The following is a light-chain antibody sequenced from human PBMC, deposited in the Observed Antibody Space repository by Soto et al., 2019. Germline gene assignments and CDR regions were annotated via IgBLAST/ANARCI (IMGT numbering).Light chain of an antibody. Sequence: DIVMTQSPLSLPVTPGEAASISCRSSQSVLNSDGYNRMDWYLQKPGRSPQLLIYLGSNWASGVPDRFSGSGSGTDFTLTISRVGAEDVGVYYCMQALQTPWTFGQGTKVEIK. CDR1: QSVLNSDGYNR. CDR2: LGS. V-gene: IGKV2-28*01. CDR3: MQALQTPWT. J-gene: IGKJ1*01.